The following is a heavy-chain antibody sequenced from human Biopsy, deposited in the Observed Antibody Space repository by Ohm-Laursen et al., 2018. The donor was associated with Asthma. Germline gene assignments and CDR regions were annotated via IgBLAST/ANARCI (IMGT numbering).Heavy chain of an antibody. J-gene: IGHJ5*02. CDR3: ARGQKSAGDRWFDP. Sequence: ASVKVSCKASGYTFIGCHIHWMRQAPGQGLGWMGRINPNSGGTNYAQKFQGRVTMTRDTSISTAYMEVSRLRSDDTAVYYCARGQKSAGDRWFDPWGQGTLVTVSP. D-gene: IGHD6-13*01. CDR2: INPNSGGT. CDR1: GYTFIGCH. V-gene: IGHV1-2*06.